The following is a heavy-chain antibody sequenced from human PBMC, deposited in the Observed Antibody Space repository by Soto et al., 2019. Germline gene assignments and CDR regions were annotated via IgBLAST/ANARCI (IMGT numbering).Heavy chain of an antibody. Sequence: XSVKVPCKASGCTFTALYMNWVRQAPGQGLEWMGWVNPNTGPTKLAQKFQGRVTMTRDTSISTAYMELTRLTSDDKAVYYCTTLRLDPWGQGTLVTVSS. CDR1: GCTFTALY. V-gene: IGHV1-2*02. CDR3: TTLRLDP. J-gene: IGHJ5*02. D-gene: IGHD2-21*02. CDR2: VNPNTGPT.